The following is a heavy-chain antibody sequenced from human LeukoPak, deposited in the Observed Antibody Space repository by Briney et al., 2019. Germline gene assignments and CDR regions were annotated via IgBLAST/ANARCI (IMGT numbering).Heavy chain of an antibody. D-gene: IGHD6-6*01. CDR2: IKTKTDGDRT. J-gene: IGHJ4*02. CDR3: AGGPARIRY. V-gene: IGHV3-15*01. Sequence: GGSLRLSCVVSGFTFSNAWMSWIRQAPGKGLEWVGRIKTKTDGDRTDYAAPVEGRFTISRDDSKNTLSLQINSLKTEETAVYYCAGGPARIRYWGQGTLVTVSS. CDR1: GFTFSNAW.